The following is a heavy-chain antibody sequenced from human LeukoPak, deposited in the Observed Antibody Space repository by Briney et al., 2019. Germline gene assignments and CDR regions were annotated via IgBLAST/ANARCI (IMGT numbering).Heavy chain of an antibody. CDR2: ISGSGDST. Sequence: GGSLRLSCAASGFTLSSYAMNWVRQAPGKGLEWVSAISGSGDSTYYADSVKGRFTISRDNSKNTLYLQMNSLRAEDTAVYYCAIGRTHSSSWSDSWGQGTLVTVSS. D-gene: IGHD6-13*01. CDR3: AIGRTHSSSWSDS. J-gene: IGHJ4*02. V-gene: IGHV3-23*01. CDR1: GFTLSSYA.